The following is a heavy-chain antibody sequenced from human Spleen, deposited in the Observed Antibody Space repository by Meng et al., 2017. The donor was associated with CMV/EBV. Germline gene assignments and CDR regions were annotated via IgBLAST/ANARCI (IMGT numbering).Heavy chain of an antibody. CDR2: IYYSGNT. CDR1: GASVNSGDYY. J-gene: IGHJ5*02. CDR3: ARGSQQGDRVVVLNWFDP. Sequence: SETLSLTCTVSGASVNSGDYYWSWIRQPPGKGLEWIGYIYYSGNTKYNPPLKSRVTISVDTSKNQFSLKLTSVTAADTAVYYCARGSQQGDRVVVLNWFDPWGQGTLVTVSS. V-gene: IGHV4-61*08. D-gene: IGHD2-15*01.